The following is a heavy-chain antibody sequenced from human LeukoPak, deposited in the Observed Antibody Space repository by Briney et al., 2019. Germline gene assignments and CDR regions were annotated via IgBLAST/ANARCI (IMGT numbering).Heavy chain of an antibody. J-gene: IGHJ4*02. CDR3: AALLGDGSIDY. Sequence: SETLSLTCTVSGGSISSGGYYWSWIRQHPGKGLEWIVCIYYSGSTCYNPSLKSRVSISEYTSKNQFSLRLSSMTAADTAVYYCAALLGDGSIDYWGQGTLVTVSS. V-gene: IGHV4-31*03. D-gene: IGHD2-21*02. CDR1: GGSISSGGYY. CDR2: IYYSGST.